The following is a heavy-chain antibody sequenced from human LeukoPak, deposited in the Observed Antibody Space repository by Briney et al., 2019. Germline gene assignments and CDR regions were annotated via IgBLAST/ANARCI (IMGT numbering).Heavy chain of an antibody. Sequence: ASVKVSCKASGYTFTSYGISWVRQAPGQGLEWMGWISAYNGNTNYAQKLRGRVTMTTDTSTNTAYMELRSLTSDDTAVYYCAGTTVAGGDYFYGMDAWGQGTTVAVSS. CDR3: AGTTVAGGDYFYGMDA. CDR2: ISAYNGNT. D-gene: IGHD3-16*01. V-gene: IGHV1-18*01. CDR1: GYTFTSYG. J-gene: IGHJ6*02.